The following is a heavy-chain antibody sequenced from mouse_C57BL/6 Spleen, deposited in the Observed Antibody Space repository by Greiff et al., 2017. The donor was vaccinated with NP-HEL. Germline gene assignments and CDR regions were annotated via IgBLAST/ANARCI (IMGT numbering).Heavy chain of an antibody. CDR3: ARDRDYYGSSYFDY. Sequence: EVMLVESEGGLVQPGSSMKLSCTASGFTFSDYYMAWVRQVPEKGLEWVANINYDGSSTYYLDSLKSRFIISRDNAKNILYLQMSSLKSEDTATYYCARDRDYYGSSYFDYWGQGTTLTVSS. CDR2: INYDGSST. V-gene: IGHV5-16*01. D-gene: IGHD1-1*01. J-gene: IGHJ2*01. CDR1: GFTFSDYY.